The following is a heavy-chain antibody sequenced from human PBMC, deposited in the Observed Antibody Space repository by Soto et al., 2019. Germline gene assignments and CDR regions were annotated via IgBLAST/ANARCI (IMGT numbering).Heavy chain of an antibody. J-gene: IGHJ3*02. D-gene: IGHD4-17*01. CDR3: ARDLSGDYGALDT. CDR1: GFTFSSYG. Sequence: GGSLRLSCAASGFTFSSYGMHWVRQAPGKGLEWVAVISYDGSNKYYADSVKGRFAISRDNSKNTLYLQMNSLRAEDTAVYYCARDLSGDYGALDTWGKGTMVTVSS. V-gene: IGHV3-30*03. CDR2: ISYDGSNK.